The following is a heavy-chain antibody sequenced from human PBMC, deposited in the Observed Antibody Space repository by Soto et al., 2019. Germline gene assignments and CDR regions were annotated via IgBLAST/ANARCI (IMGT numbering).Heavy chain of an antibody. CDR2: INHSGST. Sequence: SETLSLTCAVYGGSFSGYYWSWIRQPPGKGLEWIGEINHSGSTYYNPSLKSRVTISVDTSKNQFSLKLTSVTAADTAVYYCARDKITGLFDYWGQGTLVTVSS. CDR3: ARDKITGLFDY. V-gene: IGHV4-34*09. J-gene: IGHJ4*02. CDR1: GGSFSGYY. D-gene: IGHD2-8*02.